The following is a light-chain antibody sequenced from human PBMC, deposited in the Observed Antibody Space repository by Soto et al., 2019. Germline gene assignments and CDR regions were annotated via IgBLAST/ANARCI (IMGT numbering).Light chain of an antibody. V-gene: IGLV2-11*01. CDR3: CSYAGSYTLKV. J-gene: IGLJ3*02. Sequence: QSVLTHPRSVSGSPGQSVTISCTGTSSDVGGYNYVSWYQQHPGKAPKLMIYDVTKRPSGVPDRFSGSKSGNTASLTISALQSEDEADYYCCSYAGSYTLKVFGGGTTLTVL. CDR2: DVT. CDR1: SSDVGGYNY.